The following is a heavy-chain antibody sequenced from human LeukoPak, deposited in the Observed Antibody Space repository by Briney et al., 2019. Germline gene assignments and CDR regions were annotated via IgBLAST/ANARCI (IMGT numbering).Heavy chain of an antibody. V-gene: IGHV1-69*04. CDR3: ARDRVVVVPAARTGWFDW. CDR2: IIPILGIA. CDR1: GGTFSSYT. J-gene: IGHJ5*01. D-gene: IGHD2-2*01. Sequence: SVKVSCKAPGGTFSSYTMSWVRQAPGQGGEWMGRIIPILGIANYAQKFQGRVTITADRSTSTAYMELSRLRSEDTAVYYCARDRVVVVPAARTGWFDWWGEGTLVTVSS.